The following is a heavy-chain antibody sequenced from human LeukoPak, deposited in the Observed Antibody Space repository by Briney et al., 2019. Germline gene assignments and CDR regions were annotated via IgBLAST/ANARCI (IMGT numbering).Heavy chain of an antibody. CDR2: ISGSSTYI. Sequence: GGSLRLSCAASGFTFSTYDMNWVRQAPGKGLEWVSSISGSSTYIKYEDSVKGRFTISRDNTKKSLYLQMSSLRAEDTALYYCARDPFCSSSTGCYFEDWFDPWGPGTLVTVSS. D-gene: IGHD2-2*01. V-gene: IGHV3-21*04. CDR3: ARDPFCSSSTGCYFEDWFDP. CDR1: GFTFSTYD. J-gene: IGHJ5*02.